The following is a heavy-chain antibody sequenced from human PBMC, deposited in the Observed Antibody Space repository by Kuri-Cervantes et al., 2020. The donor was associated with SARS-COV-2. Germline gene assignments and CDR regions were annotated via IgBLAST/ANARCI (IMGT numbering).Heavy chain of an antibody. Sequence: GESLKISCTASGFTFGDYEMNWVRQAPGKGLVWVSRINSDGSTTNYADSVKGRFTISRDNAKNMLYLQMNSLRAEDTAVYYCARHTQGDNWGQGTLVTVSS. CDR1: GFTFGDYE. CDR2: INSDGSTT. V-gene: IGHV3-74*01. CDR3: ARHTQGDN. J-gene: IGHJ4*02.